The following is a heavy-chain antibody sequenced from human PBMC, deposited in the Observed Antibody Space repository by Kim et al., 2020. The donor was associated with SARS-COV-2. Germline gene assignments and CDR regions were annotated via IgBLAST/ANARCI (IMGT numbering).Heavy chain of an antibody. CDR2: ISSSGSTI. J-gene: IGHJ5*02. CDR3: ARDRTAYCGGDCYLPFDP. CDR1: GFTFSSYE. V-gene: IGHV3-48*03. Sequence: GGSLRLSCAASGFTFSSYEMNWVRQAPGTGLEWVSYISSSGSTIYYADSVKGRFTISRDNAKNSLYLQMNSLRAEDTAVYYCARDRTAYCGGDCYLPFDPWGQGTLVTVSS. D-gene: IGHD2-21*02.